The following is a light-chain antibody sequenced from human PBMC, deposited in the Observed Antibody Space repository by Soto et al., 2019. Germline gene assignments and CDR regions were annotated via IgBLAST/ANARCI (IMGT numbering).Light chain of an antibody. V-gene: IGKV1-27*01. CDR2: AAF. J-gene: IGKJ1*01. CDR3: QEYDTAPQT. Sequence: DIQMTQSPSSLSASVGDTVTITCRASQGIIDYLAWYQQRPGKVPKLLIYAAFTLQTGVPSRFSGSGAGTDFTLTISSLQPEDVATYYCQEYDTAPQTFGQGTRVEIK. CDR1: QGIIDY.